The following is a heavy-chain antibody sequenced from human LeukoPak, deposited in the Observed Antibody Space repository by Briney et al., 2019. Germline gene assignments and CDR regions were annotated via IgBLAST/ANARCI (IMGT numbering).Heavy chain of an antibody. J-gene: IGHJ4*02. Sequence: GESLKISCKGSGYSFSTYWIGWVRQMPGKGLEWMGIIYPDDSDTRYSPSFQGQVTTSADKSISTAYLQWSSLKASDTAMYYCTRLIGGDSRDYWGQGTLVTVSS. D-gene: IGHD4-17*01. CDR2: IYPDDSDT. CDR3: TRLIGGDSRDY. CDR1: GYSFSTYW. V-gene: IGHV5-51*01.